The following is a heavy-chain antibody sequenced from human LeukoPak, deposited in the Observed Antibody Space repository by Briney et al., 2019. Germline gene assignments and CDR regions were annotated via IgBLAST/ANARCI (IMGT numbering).Heavy chain of an antibody. D-gene: IGHD6-13*01. CDR3: ASRPAIAAAGDY. CDR1: GGTFSTYG. J-gene: IGHJ4*02. Sequence: SVKVSCKASGGTFSTYGISWVRQAPGQGLEWMGGIVPNSGTADCAQKFQGGVTITADKSTSTAYMELSSLRTEDTAVYYCASRPAIAAAGDYWGQGTLVTVSS. V-gene: IGHV1-69*06. CDR2: IVPNSGTA.